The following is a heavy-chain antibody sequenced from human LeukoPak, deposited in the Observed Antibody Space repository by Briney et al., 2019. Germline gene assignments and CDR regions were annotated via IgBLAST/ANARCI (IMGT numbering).Heavy chain of an antibody. CDR1: GFTFSSYA. CDR2: ISGCGGST. J-gene: IGHJ4*02. V-gene: IGHV3-23*01. CDR3: AKDRGSYYDFWSGQFDY. Sequence: GSLRLSCAASGFTFSSYAMSWVRQAPGKGLEWVSAISGCGGSTYYADSVKGRFTISRDNSKNTLYLQMNSLRAEDTAVYYCAKDRGSYYDFWSGQFDYWGQGTLVTVSS. D-gene: IGHD3-3*01.